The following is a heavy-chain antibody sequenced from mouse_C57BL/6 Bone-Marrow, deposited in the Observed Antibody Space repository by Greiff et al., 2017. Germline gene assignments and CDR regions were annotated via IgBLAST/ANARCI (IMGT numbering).Heavy chain of an antibody. CDR2: INPNYGTT. V-gene: IGHV1-39*01. CDR1: GYSFTDYN. Sequence: EVQLQQSGPELVQPGASVKISCKASGYSFTDYNMNWVKQSNGKSLEWIGVINPNYGTTSYNQQFKGKATLTVDQSSSTAYMQHNSLTSEESAVYYCARSGLLRTCYAMDYWGQGTSVTVSA. D-gene: IGHD1-1*01. J-gene: IGHJ4*01. CDR3: ARSGLLRTCYAMDY.